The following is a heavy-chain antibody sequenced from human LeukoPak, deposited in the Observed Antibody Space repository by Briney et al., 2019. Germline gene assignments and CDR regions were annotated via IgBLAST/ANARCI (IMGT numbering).Heavy chain of an antibody. J-gene: IGHJ3*02. D-gene: IGHD3-22*01. Sequence: SETLSLTCAVYGGSFSGYYWSWIRQPPGKGLEWIGEINHSGSTNYNPSLKSRVTISVDTSKNQFSLKLSSVTAADTAVYYCARQPRTYYYDSSGYLDAFDIWGQGTMVTVSS. CDR1: GGSFSGYY. CDR2: INHSGST. V-gene: IGHV4-34*01. CDR3: ARQPRTYYYDSSGYLDAFDI.